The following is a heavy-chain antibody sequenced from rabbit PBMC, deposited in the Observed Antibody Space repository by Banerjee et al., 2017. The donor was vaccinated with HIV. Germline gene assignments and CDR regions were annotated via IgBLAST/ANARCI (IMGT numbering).Heavy chain of an antibody. CDR2: IDTGDGST. CDR3: ARDRDTGSVYYFDL. V-gene: IGHV1S45*01. D-gene: IGHD8-1*01. Sequence: QEQLKETGGGLVQPGGSLTLTCTASGFDISGYHMYWVRQAPGKGLEWIGCIDTGDGSTYYANWVNGRFTISKTSSTTVTLQMTSLTAADTATYFCARDRDTGSVYYFDLWGPGTLVTVS. CDR1: GFDISGYH. J-gene: IGHJ4*01.